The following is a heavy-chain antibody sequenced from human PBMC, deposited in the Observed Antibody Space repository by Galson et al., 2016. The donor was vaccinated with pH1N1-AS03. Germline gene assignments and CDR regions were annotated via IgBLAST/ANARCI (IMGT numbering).Heavy chain of an antibody. CDR3: ARDMLRPVGGTIVDY. CDR1: GFTFTNYW. CDR2: INRDGAEH. J-gene: IGHJ4*02. D-gene: IGHD6-19*01. Sequence: SLRLSCAASGFTFTNYWMSWVRQAPGKGPEWVANINRDGAEHYYVDSVRGRFTISRDNAKNSLYMQMNSLRVEDTAVYYCARDMLRPVGGTIVDYWGQGTLVTVSS. V-gene: IGHV3-7*01.